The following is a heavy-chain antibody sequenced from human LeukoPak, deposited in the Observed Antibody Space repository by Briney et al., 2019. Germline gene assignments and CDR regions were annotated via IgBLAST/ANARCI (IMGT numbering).Heavy chain of an antibody. CDR1: GFTFSNAW. CDR2: IKSKTDGGTT. V-gene: IGHV3-15*01. Sequence: PGGSLRLSCAASGFTFSNAWMSWVRQAPGKGLEWVGRIKSKTDGGTTDYAAPVKGRFTISRDDSKNTLYLQMNSLKTGDTAVYYCTPTSRLKEYYYDSSGYPVDYWGQGTLVTVSS. D-gene: IGHD3-22*01. CDR3: TPTSRLKEYYYDSSGYPVDY. J-gene: IGHJ4*02.